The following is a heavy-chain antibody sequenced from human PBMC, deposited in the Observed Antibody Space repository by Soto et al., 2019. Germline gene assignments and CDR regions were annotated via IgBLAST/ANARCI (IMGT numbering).Heavy chain of an antibody. D-gene: IGHD3-16*02. CDR1: GFTFTSSA. Sequence: SVKVSCKASGFTFTSSAMQWVRQARGQRFEWIGWIVVGSGNTNYAQKFQERVTITRDMSTSTAYMELSSLRSEDTAVYYCAAGLGELSLYRPKPPDYWGQGTLVTVSS. CDR3: AAGLGELSLYRPKPPDY. V-gene: IGHV1-58*02. CDR2: IVVGSGNT. J-gene: IGHJ4*02.